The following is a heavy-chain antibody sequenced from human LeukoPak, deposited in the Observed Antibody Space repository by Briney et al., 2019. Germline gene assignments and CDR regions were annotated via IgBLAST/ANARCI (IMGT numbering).Heavy chain of an antibody. CDR3: AALTQLERRNY. Sequence: SGGSLRLSCAASGFTFSTYSMNWVRQAPGKGLKSVSYISSSSSTIYYADSVKGRFTISRDNAKNSLYLQMNSLRAEDTAVYYCAALTQLERRNYWGQGTLVTVSS. CDR2: ISSSSSTI. V-gene: IGHV3-48*01. J-gene: IGHJ4*02. CDR1: GFTFSTYS. D-gene: IGHD1-1*01.